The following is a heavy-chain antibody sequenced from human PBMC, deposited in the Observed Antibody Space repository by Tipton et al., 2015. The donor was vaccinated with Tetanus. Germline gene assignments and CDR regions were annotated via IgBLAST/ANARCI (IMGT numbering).Heavy chain of an antibody. CDR1: GYTFTSYY. Sequence: QVQLVQSGAEVKKPGASVKVSCKASGYTFTSYYIYWVRQAPGQGLEWMGWIDPNSGGTVYAQRFQGRVPMTRDTSISTAYMELRSLRSDDTAVYYCARDRGDYIYYGMDVWGPGTTVTVS. CDR3: ARDRGDYIYYGMDV. V-gene: IGHV1-2*02. D-gene: IGHD3-22*01. J-gene: IGHJ6*02. CDR2: IDPNSGGT.